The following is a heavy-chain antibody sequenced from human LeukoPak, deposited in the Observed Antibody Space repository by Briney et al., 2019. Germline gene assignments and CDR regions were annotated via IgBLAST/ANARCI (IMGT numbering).Heavy chain of an antibody. V-gene: IGHV3-53*01. CDR1: GFTVSSNY. J-gene: IGHJ4*02. Sequence: GGSLRLSCAASGFTVSSNYMSWVRQAPGKGLEWVSVIYSGGSTYYADSVKGRFTISRDNSKNTLYLQTNSLRAEDTAVYYCAREDILAGFDYWGQGTLVTVSS. CDR3: AREDILAGFDY. D-gene: IGHD3-9*01. CDR2: IYSGGST.